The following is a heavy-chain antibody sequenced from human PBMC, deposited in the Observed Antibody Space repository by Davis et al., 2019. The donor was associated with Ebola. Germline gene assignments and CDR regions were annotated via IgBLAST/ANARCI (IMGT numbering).Heavy chain of an antibody. D-gene: IGHD6-19*01. CDR2: ISTSSRTI. CDR3: AKGNSSGWYGYYYYGMDV. J-gene: IGHJ6*02. V-gene: IGHV3-48*01. Sequence: GESLKISCAASGFTFSSYSMNWVRQAPGQGLEWISYISTSSRTIYYADSMKGRFTVSRDNARNALYLEMNSLRAEDTALYYCAKGNSSGWYGYYYYGMDVWGQGTTVTVSS. CDR1: GFTFSSYS.